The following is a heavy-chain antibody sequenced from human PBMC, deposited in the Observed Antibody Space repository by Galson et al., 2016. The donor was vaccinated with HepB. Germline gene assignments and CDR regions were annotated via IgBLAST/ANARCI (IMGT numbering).Heavy chain of an antibody. Sequence: SLRLSCAASGFTFSGYWMSWVRQAPGRGLEWVANIKEDGSETYYVESVKRRFTISRDNAKNSLYLQMNSLRAEDTAVYYCARGRGEGAVLLDFWGQGTPVTVSS. CDR3: ARGRGEGAVLLDF. CDR2: IKEDGSET. J-gene: IGHJ4*02. CDR1: GFTFSGYW. V-gene: IGHV3-7*01. D-gene: IGHD3-16*01.